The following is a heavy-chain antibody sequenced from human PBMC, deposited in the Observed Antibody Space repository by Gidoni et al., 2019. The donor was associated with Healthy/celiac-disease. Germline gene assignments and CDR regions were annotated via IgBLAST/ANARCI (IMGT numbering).Heavy chain of an antibody. D-gene: IGHD6-6*01. CDR3: ARDKYGSSFFDY. V-gene: IGHV3-33*01. CDR2: IWYDGSNK. CDR1: GFTFSSYG. Sequence: QVQLVESGGGVVQPGRSLRLSCAASGFTFSSYGMHWVRQAPGKGLEWVAVIWYDGSNKYYADSVKGRFTISRDNSKNTLYLQMNSLRAEDTAVYYCARDKYGSSFFDYWGQGTLVTVSS. J-gene: IGHJ4*02.